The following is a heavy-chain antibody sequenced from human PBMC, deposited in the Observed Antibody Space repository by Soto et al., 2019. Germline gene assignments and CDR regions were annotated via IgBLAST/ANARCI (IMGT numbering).Heavy chain of an antibody. CDR3: TTDSYSTIIIVRFDY. CDR2: IKSKTDGGTT. D-gene: IGHD3-22*01. J-gene: IGHJ4*01. V-gene: IGHV3-15*07. CDR1: GFAFTNAW. Sequence: GSLRLSCADSGFAFTNAWINWVRQAPGKGLEWVGRIKSKTDGGTTDYAEPVKGRFAISRDDSNNMVYLQMNSLKIEDTAVYYCTTDSYSTIIIVRFDYWGHGTLVTVSS.